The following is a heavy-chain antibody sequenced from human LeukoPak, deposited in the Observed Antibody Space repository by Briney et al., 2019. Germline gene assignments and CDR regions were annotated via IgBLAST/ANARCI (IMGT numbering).Heavy chain of an antibody. J-gene: IGHJ4*02. V-gene: IGHV4-31*03. CDR2: IYYSGST. D-gene: IGHD2-21*01. Sequence: SETLSLTCTVSGGSISSGGYYWSWIRQHPGKGLEWIGYIYYSGSTYYNPSLKSRVTISVDTSKNQFSLKLSSVTASDTAVYYCARLRDLPFFEFDYRGQGTLVTVSS. CDR1: GGSISSGGYY. CDR3: ARLRDLPFFEFDY.